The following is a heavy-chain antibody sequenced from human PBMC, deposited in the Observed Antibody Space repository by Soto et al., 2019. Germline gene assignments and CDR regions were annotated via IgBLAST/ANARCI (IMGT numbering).Heavy chain of an antibody. CDR2: IYPGDSDT. J-gene: IGHJ5*02. V-gene: IGHV5-51*01. Sequence: PGESLKISCKGSGYSFTIYWIGWVRQMPGKGLEWMGIIYPGDSDTRYSPSFQGQVTISADKSISTAYLQWSSLKASDTAMYYCARRPPYSSSSDWFDPWGQGTLVTVSS. CDR3: ARRPPYSSSSDWFDP. D-gene: IGHD6-6*01. CDR1: GYSFTIYW.